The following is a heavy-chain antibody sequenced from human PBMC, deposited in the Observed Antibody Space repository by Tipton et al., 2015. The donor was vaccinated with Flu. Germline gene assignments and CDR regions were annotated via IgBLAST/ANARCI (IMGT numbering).Heavy chain of an antibody. CDR2: ISGSGDNT. D-gene: IGHD6-19*01. J-gene: IGHJ6*02. CDR1: GITLSTFA. Sequence: SLRLSCATSGITLSTFAMSWVRQAPGKGLEWVSVISGSGDNTDYADSVRGRFIISRDNSRDTVYLQMNRLRVDDKAVYFCAPTPGAVADNPCYYYGMEVRGQGTTFTVSS. CDR3: APTPGAVADNPCYYYGMEV. V-gene: IGHV3-23*01.